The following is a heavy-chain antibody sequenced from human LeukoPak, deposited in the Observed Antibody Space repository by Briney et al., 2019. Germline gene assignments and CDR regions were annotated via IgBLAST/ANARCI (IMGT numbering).Heavy chain of an antibody. Sequence: GGSLRLSCAASGFTFSSYGMHWVRQAPGKGLEWVAFIRYDGSNKYYADSVKGRFTISRDNSKNTLYLQMDSLRAEDTAVYYCAKDRSGMGYYFDFWGQGTPVTVSS. CDR3: AKDRSGMGYYFDF. V-gene: IGHV3-30*02. CDR1: GFTFSSYG. D-gene: IGHD1-26*01. CDR2: IRYDGSNK. J-gene: IGHJ4*02.